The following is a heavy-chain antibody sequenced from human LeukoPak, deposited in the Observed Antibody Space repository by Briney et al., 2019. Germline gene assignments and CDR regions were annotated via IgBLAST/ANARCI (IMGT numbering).Heavy chain of an antibody. Sequence: ASVKVSCKASGYTFTSYYMRWVRQAPGQGLEWMGIINPSGGSTSYAQKFQGRVTMTRDTSTSTVYMELSSLRSEDTAVYYCARVSAWKLFDYWGQGTLVTVSS. D-gene: IGHD1-1*01. CDR1: GYTFTSYY. V-gene: IGHV1-46*01. CDR3: ARVSAWKLFDY. J-gene: IGHJ4*02. CDR2: INPSGGST.